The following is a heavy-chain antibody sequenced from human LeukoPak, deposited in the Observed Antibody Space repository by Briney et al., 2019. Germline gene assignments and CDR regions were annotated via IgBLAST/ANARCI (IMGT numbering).Heavy chain of an antibody. Sequence: SETLSLTCTVSGGSISSYYWSWIRQPAGKGLEWIGRIYTSGSTNYNPSLKSRVTMSVDTSKNQFSLKLSSVTAADTAVYYCARDTNASSWPYCYYYYMDVWGKGTTVTISS. CDR1: GGSISSYY. CDR3: ARDTNASSWPYCYYYYMDV. V-gene: IGHV4-4*07. D-gene: IGHD6-13*01. J-gene: IGHJ6*03. CDR2: IYTSGST.